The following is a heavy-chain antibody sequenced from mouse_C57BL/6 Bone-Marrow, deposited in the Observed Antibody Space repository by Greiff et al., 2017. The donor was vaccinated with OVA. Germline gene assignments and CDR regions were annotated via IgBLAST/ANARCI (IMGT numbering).Heavy chain of an antibody. D-gene: IGHD1-1*01. CDR1: GYTFTNYW. CDR3: AHYGSRLYLHY. CDR2: IAPSDSYI. Sequence: QVHVKQPGAELVRPGTSVKLSCKASGYTFTNYWMHWVKQRPGQGLEWIGVIAPSDSYINYNQKFKGRATLTVDTSSSTAYMHISSLTSEDSAVYYCAHYGSRLYLHYWGQGTSLTVSS. J-gene: IGHJ2*02. V-gene: IGHV1-59*01.